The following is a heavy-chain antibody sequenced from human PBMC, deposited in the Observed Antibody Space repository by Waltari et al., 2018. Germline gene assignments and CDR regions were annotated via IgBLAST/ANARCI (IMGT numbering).Heavy chain of an antibody. CDR3: ARGAPYGDYLPCDY. CDR1: GYTFTRYG. CDR2: VSPNNGDN. V-gene: IGHV1-18*04. J-gene: IGHJ4*02. Sequence: QVQLVQSGAEVEKPGASVKVSCKAIGYTFTRYGISWVRQAPGQGLEWMGWVSPNNGDNDYAQKFQGRVTMATDTFMNTAYMELRSLRPDDTAVYYCARGAPYGDYLPCDYWGQGTLVTVSS. D-gene: IGHD4-17*01.